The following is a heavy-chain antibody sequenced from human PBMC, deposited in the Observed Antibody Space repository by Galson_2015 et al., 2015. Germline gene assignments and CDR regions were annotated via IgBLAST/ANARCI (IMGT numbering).Heavy chain of an antibody. J-gene: IGHJ4*02. V-gene: IGHV1-3*01. CDR2: INAGNGNT. D-gene: IGHD3-3*01. CDR1: GYTFTSYA. Sequence: QSGAEVKKPGESLKISCKGSGYTFTSYAMHWVRQAPGQRLEWMGWINAGNGNTKYSQKFQGRVTITRDTTASTAYMELSSLRSEDTAVYYCACYDFGYWGQGTLVTVSS. CDR3: ACYDFGY.